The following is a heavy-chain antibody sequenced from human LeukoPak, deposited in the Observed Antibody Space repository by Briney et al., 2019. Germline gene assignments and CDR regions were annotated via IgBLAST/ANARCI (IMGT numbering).Heavy chain of an antibody. CDR1: GGSISSYY. D-gene: IGHD6-6*01. V-gene: IGHV4-59*01. Sequence: SETLSLTCTVSGGSISSYYWSWIRQPPGKGLEWIGYIYYSGSTNYSPSLKSRVTISVDTSKNQFSLKLSSVTAADTAVYYCARAIAARPGASDYWGQGTLVTVSS. J-gene: IGHJ4*02. CDR3: ARAIAARPGASDY. CDR2: IYYSGST.